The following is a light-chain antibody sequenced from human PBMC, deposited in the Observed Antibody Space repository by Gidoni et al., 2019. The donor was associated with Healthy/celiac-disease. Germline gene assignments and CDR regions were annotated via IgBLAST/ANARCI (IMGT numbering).Light chain of an antibody. J-gene: IGLJ3*02. V-gene: IGLV1-44*01. CDR3: AAWDDSLNGWV. CDR2: SNN. Sequence: SVLTQPPSASGTPGQTVTISCSGSSSNFGSNTVNWYQQLPGTAPTLLIDSNNQRPSGVPDRFSGSKSGTSASLAISGLQSEDEADYYCAAWDDSLNGWVFGGGTKLTVL. CDR1: SSNFGSNT.